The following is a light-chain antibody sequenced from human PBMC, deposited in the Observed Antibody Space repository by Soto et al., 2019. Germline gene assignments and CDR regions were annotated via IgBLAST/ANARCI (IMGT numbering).Light chain of an antibody. Sequence: DIQLTQSPSFLSASVGDRVTITCRASQGINDYLAWYQQKPGRAPKLLIYSASTLQSGVPSRFSGSGSGTEFTLTISSLHPEDCATYYCQQRKSYPVTFGGGTKVEIK. V-gene: IGKV1-9*01. J-gene: IGKJ4*01. CDR3: QQRKSYPVT. CDR1: QGINDY. CDR2: SAS.